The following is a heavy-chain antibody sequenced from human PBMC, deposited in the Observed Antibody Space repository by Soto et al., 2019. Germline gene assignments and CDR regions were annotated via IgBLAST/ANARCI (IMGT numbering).Heavy chain of an antibody. V-gene: IGHV1-69*06. CDR3: ARVGIVATAAGWFDP. Sequence: SVKVSCKASGGTFSSYAISWVRQAPGQGLEWMGGIIPIFGTANYAQKFQGRVTITEDKSTSTAYMELSSLRSEDTAVYYCARVGIVATAAGWFDPWGQGTLVTVSS. CDR1: GGTFSSYA. D-gene: IGHD5-12*01. J-gene: IGHJ5*02. CDR2: IIPIFGTA.